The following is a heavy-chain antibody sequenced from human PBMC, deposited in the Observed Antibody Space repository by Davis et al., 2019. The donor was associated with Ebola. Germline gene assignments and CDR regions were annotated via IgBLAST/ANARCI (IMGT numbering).Heavy chain of an antibody. CDR1: GYTFTTYD. CDR2: VNPNNGIA. CDR3: ARGVQGDIRRGMDV. J-gene: IGHJ6*02. V-gene: IGHV1-8*01. D-gene: IGHD3-10*01. Sequence: AASVKVSCKTSGYTFTTYDINWVRQATGQGLEWVGWVNPNNGIAGYAQNFRGRVTMTRDTSISTAHMELSSLRSDDTAVYYCARGVQGDIRRGMDVWGQGTTVTVSS.